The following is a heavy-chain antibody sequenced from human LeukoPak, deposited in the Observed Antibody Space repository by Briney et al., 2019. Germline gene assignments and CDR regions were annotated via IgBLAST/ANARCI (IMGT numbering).Heavy chain of an antibody. Sequence: PSETLSLTCTVSGGSISSYYWSWIRQPPGKGLEWIGYIYYSGSTNYNPSLKSRVTISLDTSKNQFSLKLSSVTAADTAVYYCARVGPSSPKYYYYGMDVWGQGTTVTVSS. D-gene: IGHD6-19*01. CDR3: ARVGPSSPKYYYYGMDV. J-gene: IGHJ6*02. CDR2: IYYSGST. V-gene: IGHV4-59*08. CDR1: GGSISSYY.